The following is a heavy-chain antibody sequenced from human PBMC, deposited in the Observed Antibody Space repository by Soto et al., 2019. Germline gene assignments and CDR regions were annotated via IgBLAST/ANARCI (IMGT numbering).Heavy chain of an antibody. CDR1: GFTFSSYW. D-gene: IGHD3-22*01. J-gene: IGHJ4*02. V-gene: IGHV3-7*01. CDR2: IKQDGGEK. Sequence: PGGSLRLSCAASGFTFSSYWMSWVRQAPRKGLEWVANIKQDGGEKDYVDSVKGRFTISRDNGKNSLYLQMNSLRAEDTAVYYWVRDLDYFDGSGYYRTFDYWGQGTLVTVSS. CDR3: VRDLDYFDGSGYYRTFDY.